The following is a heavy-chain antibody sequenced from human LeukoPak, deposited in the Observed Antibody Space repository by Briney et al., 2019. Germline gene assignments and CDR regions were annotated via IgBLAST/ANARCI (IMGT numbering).Heavy chain of an antibody. CDR3: ARDASAYGDYVCAFDI. Sequence: GSLRLSCAASGFTFSSYEMNWVRQAPGKGLEWVSYISSSGSTIYYADSVKGRFTISRDNAKNSLYLQMNSLRAEDTAVYYCARDASAYGDYVCAFDIWGQGTMVTVSS. V-gene: IGHV3-48*03. CDR1: GFTFSSYE. CDR2: ISSSGSTI. D-gene: IGHD4-17*01. J-gene: IGHJ3*02.